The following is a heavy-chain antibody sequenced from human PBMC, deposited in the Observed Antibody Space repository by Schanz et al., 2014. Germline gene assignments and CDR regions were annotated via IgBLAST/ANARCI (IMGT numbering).Heavy chain of an antibody. Sequence: QVLRVQSGSELKKPGTSVKVSCKASGYTFTSYDINWIRQAPGQGLEWMGRIISILGIPNYAQKFQGRVTFTADKSTSTAYMELSSLKSEDTAVYYCARGPLGTSPWGQGTLVTVSS. CDR3: ARGPLGTSP. CDR2: IISILGIP. D-gene: IGHD5-12*01. CDR1: GYTFTSYD. V-gene: IGHV1-69*09. J-gene: IGHJ5*02.